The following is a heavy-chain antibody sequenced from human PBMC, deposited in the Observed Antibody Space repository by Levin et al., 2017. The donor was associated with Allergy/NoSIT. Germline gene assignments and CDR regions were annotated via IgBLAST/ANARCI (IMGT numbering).Heavy chain of an antibody. CDR1: GYTFTSYA. D-gene: IGHD4-17*01. CDR2: INTNTGNP. V-gene: IGHV7-4-1*02. Sequence: GESLKISCKASGYTFTSYAMNWVRQAPGQGLEWMGWINTNTGNPTYAQGFTGRFVFSLDTSVSTAYLQISSLKAEDTAVYYCARDRTTVTTDFQHWGQGTLVTVSS. J-gene: IGHJ1*01. CDR3: ARDRTTVTTDFQH.